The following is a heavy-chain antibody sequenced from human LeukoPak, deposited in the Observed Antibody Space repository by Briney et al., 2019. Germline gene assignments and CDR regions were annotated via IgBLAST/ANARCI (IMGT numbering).Heavy chain of an antibody. CDR2: IYYSGST. Sequence: SETLSLTCTISVGSISRHYWSWIRQPPGKGLEWIGYIYYSGSTNYNPSLKSRVTISVDTSKNHFSLKLSSVTAADTAVYYCARGDGYSYAFDYWGQGTLVTVSS. CDR1: VGSISRHY. CDR3: ARGDGYSYAFDY. J-gene: IGHJ4*02. D-gene: IGHD5-12*01. V-gene: IGHV4-59*11.